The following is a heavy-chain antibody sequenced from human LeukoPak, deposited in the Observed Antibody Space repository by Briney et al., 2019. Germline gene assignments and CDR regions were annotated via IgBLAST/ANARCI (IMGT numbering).Heavy chain of an antibody. CDR2: INSDGSST. J-gene: IGHJ4*02. D-gene: IGHD2-2*01. Sequence: GGSLRLSCAASGFTFRSHWMHWVRQAPGKGLAWVSRINSDGSSTSYADSVKGRFTISRDNSKNTLYLQMSSLRAEDTAVYYCVVGGGYCSSTSCYLGYWGQGTLVTVSS. V-gene: IGHV3-74*01. CDR3: VVGGGYCSSTSCYLGY. CDR1: GFTFRSHW.